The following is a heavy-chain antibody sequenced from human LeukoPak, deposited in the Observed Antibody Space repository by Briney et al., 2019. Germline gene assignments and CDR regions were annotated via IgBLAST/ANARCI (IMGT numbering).Heavy chain of an antibody. D-gene: IGHD5-18*01. CDR2: ISGSGGNT. CDR1: GFTFSSYG. CDR3: ARVVDTAMVNYYYYYMDV. J-gene: IGHJ6*03. V-gene: IGHV3-23*01. Sequence: GGTLRLSCAASGFTFSSYGMSWVRQAPGKGLEWVSVISGSGGNTYYADPVKGRFTISRDNSKNTLYMQMNSLRAEDTAVYYCARVVDTAMVNYYYYYMDVWGKGTTVTVSS.